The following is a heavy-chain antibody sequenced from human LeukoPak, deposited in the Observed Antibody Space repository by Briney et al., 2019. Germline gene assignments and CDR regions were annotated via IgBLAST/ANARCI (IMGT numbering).Heavy chain of an antibody. J-gene: IGHJ4*02. CDR3: ARVVFCSGGSCYYYFDY. CDR2: IYHSGGT. Sequence: SETLSLTCTVSGGSLSSGSYSWSWIRQPPGKGLEWIGYIYHSGGTNYSPSLKSRVTISADTSKKQFSLKLSSVTAADTAVYYCARVVFCSGGSCYYYFDYWGQGTLVTVSS. CDR1: GGSLSSGSYS. V-gene: IGHV4-61*01. D-gene: IGHD2-15*01.